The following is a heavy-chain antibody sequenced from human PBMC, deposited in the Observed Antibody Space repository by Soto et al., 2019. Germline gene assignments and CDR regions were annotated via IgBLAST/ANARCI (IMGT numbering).Heavy chain of an antibody. J-gene: IGHJ1*01. Sequence: ASVKVSCKASGYTFTSYDINWVRQATGQGPEWMGWMNPNSGNTGYAQKLQGRVTLTMNTSISTAYMELSSLRSEDTAVYSCARGRGSKGVCFQHWGQGTLVTVSS. CDR1: GYTFTSYD. D-gene: IGHD6-6*01. V-gene: IGHV1-8*01. CDR3: ARGRGSKGVCFQH. CDR2: MNPNSGNT.